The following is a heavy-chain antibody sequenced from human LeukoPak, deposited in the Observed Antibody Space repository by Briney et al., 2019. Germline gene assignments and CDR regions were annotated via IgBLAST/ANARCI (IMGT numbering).Heavy chain of an antibody. D-gene: IGHD3-22*01. V-gene: IGHV3-30-3*01. CDR1: GFTFSSYA. J-gene: IGHJ4*02. CDR3: ARGAYYYDSSGYYYIDY. Sequence: GGSLRLSCAASGFTFSSYAMHWVRQAPGKGLEWVAVISYDGSNKYYADSVKGRFTISRDNSKNTLYLQMNSLRAEETAVYYCARGAYYYDSSGYYYIDYWGQGTLVNVSS. CDR2: ISYDGSNK.